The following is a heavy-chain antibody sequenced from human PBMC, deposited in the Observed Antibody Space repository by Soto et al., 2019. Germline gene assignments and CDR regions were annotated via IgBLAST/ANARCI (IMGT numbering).Heavy chain of an antibody. CDR2: ISYDGSSK. Sequence: VGSLRLPCAASGVTFSSHAMHWGRQAPGKGLEWVAVISYDGSSKWYADSVKGRFTISRDSSKNTLYLQMNSLRAEDTAVYYCARDYFVLVPAGMFPTNGMDVWGQGNTVTVS. CDR3: ARDYFVLVPAGMFPTNGMDV. J-gene: IGHJ6*02. CDR1: GVTFSSHA. D-gene: IGHD2-2*01. V-gene: IGHV3-30-3*01.